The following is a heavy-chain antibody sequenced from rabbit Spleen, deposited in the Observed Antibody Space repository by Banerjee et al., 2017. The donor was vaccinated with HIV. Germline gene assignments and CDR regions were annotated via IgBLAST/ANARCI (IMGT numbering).Heavy chain of an antibody. Sequence: QSLEESGGDLVKPGASLTLTCTASGVSFSFNSYMCWVRQAPGKGLEWIACIDTGSRGFTYFASWAKGRFTISKTSSTTVTLQMTSLTAADTATYFCARDSGSSFSSYGMDLWGQGTLVTVS. CDR2: IDTGSRGFT. V-gene: IGHV1S40*01. CDR1: GVSFSFNSY. CDR3: ARDSGSSFSSYGMDL. J-gene: IGHJ6*01. D-gene: IGHD8-1*01.